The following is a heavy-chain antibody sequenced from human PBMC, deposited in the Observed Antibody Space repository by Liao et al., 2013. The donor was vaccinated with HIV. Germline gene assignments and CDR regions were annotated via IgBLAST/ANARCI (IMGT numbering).Heavy chain of an antibody. CDR3: ARVWSGYYTGWYYYYMDV. D-gene: IGHD3-3*01. Sequence: QVQLQESGPGLVKPSETLSLTCTVSGGSISSYYWSWIRQPPGKGLEWIGYIYYSGSTNYNPSLKSRVTISVDTSKNQFSLKLSSVTAADTAVYYCARVWSGYYTGWYYYYMDVWGKGTTVTVSS. J-gene: IGHJ6*03. CDR1: GGSISSYY. V-gene: IGHV4-59*01. CDR2: IYYSGST.